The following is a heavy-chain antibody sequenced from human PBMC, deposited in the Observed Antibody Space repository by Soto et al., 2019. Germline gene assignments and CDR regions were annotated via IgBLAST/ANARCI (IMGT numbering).Heavy chain of an antibody. CDR3: ARDMRGLVPLDY. Sequence: EVQLVESGGGLVQPGGSLRLSCAASGFTFSSYSMNWVPRPPGKGLEWVSYISSSSSTIYYADSVKGRFTISRDNAKNSLYLQMNSLRDEDTAVYYCARDMRGLVPLDYWGQGTLVTVSS. CDR1: GFTFSSYS. J-gene: IGHJ4*02. V-gene: IGHV3-48*02. CDR2: ISSSSSTI. D-gene: IGHD3-16*01.